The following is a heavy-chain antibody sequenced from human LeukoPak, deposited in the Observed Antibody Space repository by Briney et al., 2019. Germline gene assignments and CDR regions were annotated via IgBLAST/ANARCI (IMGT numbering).Heavy chain of an antibody. Sequence: SETLSPTCTVSGGSISSYYWSWIRQPPGKGLEWIGYIYYSGSTNYNPSLKSRVTISVDTSKNQFSLKLSSVTAADTAAYYCARGLVSSGWLDYWGQGTLVTVSS. D-gene: IGHD6-19*01. CDR2: IYYSGST. CDR3: ARGLVSSGWLDY. V-gene: IGHV4-59*01. CDR1: GGSISSYY. J-gene: IGHJ4*02.